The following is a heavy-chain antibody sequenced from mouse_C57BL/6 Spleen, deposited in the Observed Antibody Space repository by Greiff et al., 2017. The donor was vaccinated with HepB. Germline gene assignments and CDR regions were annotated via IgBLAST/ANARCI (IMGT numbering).Heavy chain of an antibody. J-gene: IGHJ1*03. Sequence: VQLQQSGAELVRPGASVKLSCTASGFNIKDYYMHWVKQRPEQGLEWIGRIDPEDGETEYAPNFQGKATMTADTSSNTAYLQLSSLTSEDTAVYYCTSTVGATGRDFDVWGTGTTVTVSS. CDR1: GFNIKDYY. CDR3: TSTVGATGRDFDV. CDR2: IDPEDGET. V-gene: IGHV14-1*01. D-gene: IGHD1-1*01.